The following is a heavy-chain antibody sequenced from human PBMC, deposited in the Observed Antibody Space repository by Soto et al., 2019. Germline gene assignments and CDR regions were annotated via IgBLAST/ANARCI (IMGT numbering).Heavy chain of an antibody. V-gene: IGHV3-11*06. J-gene: IGHJ4*02. Sequence: QVQLVESGGGLVKPGGSLRLSCAASGFTFSDYYMSWIRQAPGKGLEWVSYFSSSGTYTKYTDSVKGRITISRDNAKSSLYLQKKRLREEDTAVYYRGRDRGSGGGIDYWGQGTLVTVSS. CDR2: FSSSGTYT. D-gene: IGHD1-26*01. CDR3: GRDRGSGGGIDY. CDR1: GFTFSDYY.